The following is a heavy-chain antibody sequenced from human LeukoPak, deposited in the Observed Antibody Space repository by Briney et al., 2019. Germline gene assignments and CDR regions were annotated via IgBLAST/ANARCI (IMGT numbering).Heavy chain of an antibody. V-gene: IGHV2-70*11. D-gene: IGHD4-17*01. CDR3: ARQRMTTVTTLPFDS. Sequence: ASGPALVKPTQTLRLTCTVSGFSLSTSGMCMSWIRQPPGKALEWLARIDWDDDKYYSTSLKTRLTISKDTSKNQVVLTMTNMDPVDTATYYCARQRMTTVTTLPFDSWGQGILVTVSS. J-gene: IGHJ4*02. CDR2: IDWDDDK. CDR1: GFSLSTSGMC.